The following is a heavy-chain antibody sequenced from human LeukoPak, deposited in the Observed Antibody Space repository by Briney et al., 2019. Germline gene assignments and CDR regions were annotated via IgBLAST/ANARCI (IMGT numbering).Heavy chain of an antibody. J-gene: IGHJ4*02. CDR3: ARFIFDWLFAASNYFDY. V-gene: IGHV1-69*13. CDR1: GGTFSSNP. D-gene: IGHD3-9*01. Sequence: SVKVSCKSSGGTFSSNPISWVRQAPGQGLEWMGGIIPIFDTANYAQNFQGRVTITADESTSTVYMELSSLKSEDTAVYYCARFIFDWLFAASNYFDYWGQGTLVTVSS. CDR2: IIPIFDTA.